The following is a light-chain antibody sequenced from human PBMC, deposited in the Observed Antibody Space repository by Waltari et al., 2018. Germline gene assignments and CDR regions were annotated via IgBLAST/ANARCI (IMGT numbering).Light chain of an antibody. Sequence: DIVMTQSPDSLAVSLGERATINCKSSQSVLYSPNSKNYLAWTQQKPGQPPKLLIYWASTRESGVPDRFSGSGSGTDFTLTISSLQAEDVAVYYCHQYSTTPWTFGQGTKVEI. J-gene: IGKJ1*01. V-gene: IGKV4-1*01. CDR2: WAS. CDR3: HQYSTTPWT. CDR1: QSVLYSPNSKNY.